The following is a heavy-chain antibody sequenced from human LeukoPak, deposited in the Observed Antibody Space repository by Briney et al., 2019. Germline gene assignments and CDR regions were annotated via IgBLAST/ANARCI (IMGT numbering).Heavy chain of an antibody. D-gene: IGHD1-26*01. J-gene: IGHJ4*02. CDR1: GFSFSAYR. CDR2: INLDGNNI. CDR3: ARDETIAGPSTFDY. V-gene: IGHV3-74*01. Sequence: GGSLRLSCAASGFSFSAYRMHWVRQAPGKGLVWVSRINLDGNNIRYADSVKGRFTISRDNAKNTLYLQMNSLTAEDTAIYYCARDETIAGPSTFDYLGQGSLVTVSS.